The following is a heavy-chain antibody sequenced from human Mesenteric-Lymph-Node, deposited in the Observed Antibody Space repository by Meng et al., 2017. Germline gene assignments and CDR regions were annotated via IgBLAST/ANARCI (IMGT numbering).Heavy chain of an antibody. Sequence: GESLKIPCAASGFTFSSYDMHSVRQATGKGLEWVSAIGTAGDTYYPGSVKGRFSIPRENAKNSSYLQMNSLRAGDTAVYYCARGLVYSGSYQFDYWGEGTLVTVSS. CDR2: IGTAGDT. CDR3: ARGLVYSGSYQFDY. J-gene: IGHJ4*02. CDR1: GFTFSSYD. V-gene: IGHV3-13*01. D-gene: IGHD1-26*01.